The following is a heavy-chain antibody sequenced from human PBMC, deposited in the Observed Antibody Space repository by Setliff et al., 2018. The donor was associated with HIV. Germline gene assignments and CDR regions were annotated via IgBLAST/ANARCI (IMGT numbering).Heavy chain of an antibody. D-gene: IGHD6-19*01. J-gene: IGHJ6*03. V-gene: IGHV4-38-2*01. Sequence: PSETLSLTCAVSGYSISSSYYWGWIRQPPGKGLEWIASVYHGGSAYYNPSLKSRVTISVDKSKNQFSLRLSSVTAADTAVYYCARSRESSGYYRDYYYYLDVWGKGTTVTVSS. CDR2: VYHGGSA. CDR3: ARSRESSGYYRDYYYYLDV. CDR1: GYSISSSYY.